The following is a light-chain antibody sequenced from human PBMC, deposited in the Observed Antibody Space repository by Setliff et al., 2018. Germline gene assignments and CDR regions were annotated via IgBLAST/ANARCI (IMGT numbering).Light chain of an antibody. CDR1: KLGDKY. Sequence: SYELTQPPSVSVSPGQTASITCSGDKLGDKYACWYQQKPGQSPVLVXXQDSKRPSGIPERFSGSNSGNTATLTISGTQAMDEADYYCQAWDSSTDVFGTGTKVTVL. CDR2: QDS. V-gene: IGLV3-1*01. J-gene: IGLJ1*01. CDR3: QAWDSSTDV.